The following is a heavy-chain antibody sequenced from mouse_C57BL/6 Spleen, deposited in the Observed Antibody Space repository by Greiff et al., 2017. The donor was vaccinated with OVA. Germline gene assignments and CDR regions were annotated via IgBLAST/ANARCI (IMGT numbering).Heavy chain of an antibody. Sequence: QVQLQQPGAELVRPGSSVKLSCKASGYTFTSYWMHWVKQRPIQGLEWIGNIDPSDSETHYNQKFKDKATLTVDKSSSTAYMQLSSLTSEDSAVYYCARGPYGNYDAMDYWGQGTSVTVSS. CDR3: ARGPYGNYDAMDY. D-gene: IGHD2-1*01. V-gene: IGHV1-52*01. J-gene: IGHJ4*01. CDR1: GYTFTSYW. CDR2: IDPSDSET.